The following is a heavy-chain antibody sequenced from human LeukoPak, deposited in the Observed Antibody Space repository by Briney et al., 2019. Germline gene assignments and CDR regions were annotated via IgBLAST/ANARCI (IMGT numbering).Heavy chain of an antibody. CDR1: GGSISSYY. V-gene: IGHV4-59*01. D-gene: IGHD3-22*01. Sequence: SETLSLPFPVSGGSISSYYWSWIRPPPGKGLEWIGYIYYSGSNNYNPSLKSRVTISVDTSKNQSSLKLSSVTAADTAVYYCARTDHYYDSSGYGIVFDYWGQGTLVTVSS. CDR3: ARTDHYYDSSGYGIVFDY. CDR2: IYYSGSN. J-gene: IGHJ4*02.